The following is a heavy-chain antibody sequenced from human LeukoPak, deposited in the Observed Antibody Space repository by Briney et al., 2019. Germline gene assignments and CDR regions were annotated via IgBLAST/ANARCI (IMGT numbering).Heavy chain of an antibody. Sequence: SVKVSFKASGGTFSSYAISWVRQAPGQGLEWMGRIIPILGIANYAQKFQGRVTITADKSTSTAYMELSSLRSEDTAVYYCARVPLASSDLTGYYFDYWGQGTLVTVSS. V-gene: IGHV1-69*04. CDR2: IIPILGIA. D-gene: IGHD6-25*01. CDR1: GGTFSSYA. CDR3: ARVPLASSDLTGYYFDY. J-gene: IGHJ4*02.